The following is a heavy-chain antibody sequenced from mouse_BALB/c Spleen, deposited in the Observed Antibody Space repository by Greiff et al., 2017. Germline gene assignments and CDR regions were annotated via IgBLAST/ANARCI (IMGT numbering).Heavy chain of an antibody. CDR3: TRSFITTVVPLDY. J-gene: IGHJ2*01. D-gene: IGHD1-1*01. Sequence: VQLQQSGTVLARPGASVKMSCKASGYTFTSYWMHWVKQRPGQGLEWIGAIYPGNSDTSYNQKFKGKAKLTAVTSTSTAYMELSSLTNEDSAVYYCTRSFITTVVPLDYWGQGTTLTVSS. CDR2: IYPGNSDT. CDR1: GYTFTSYW. V-gene: IGHV1-5*01.